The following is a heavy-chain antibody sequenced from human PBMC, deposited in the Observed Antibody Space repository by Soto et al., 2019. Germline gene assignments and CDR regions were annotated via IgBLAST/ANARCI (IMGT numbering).Heavy chain of an antibody. CDR2: IWYDGSLK. J-gene: IGHJ2*01. V-gene: IGHV3-33*06. CDR1: GFTFDTYG. Sequence: PGGSLRLSCAASGFTFDTYGMHWVRQAPGKGLEWVAIIWYDGSLKYYADSVKGRFTVSRDNSKNTLYLQMNSLRAEDTAVYNCAKEPVGPDWYFDLWGRGTLVTVSS. CDR3: AKEPVGPDWYFDL.